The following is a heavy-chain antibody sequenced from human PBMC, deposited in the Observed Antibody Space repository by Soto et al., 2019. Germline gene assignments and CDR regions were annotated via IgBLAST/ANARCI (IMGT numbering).Heavy chain of an antibody. J-gene: IGHJ6*02. V-gene: IGHV3-23*01. CDR1: GFNFGAYA. CDR2: ISGSSSGT. Sequence: PGGSLRLSCEASGFNFGAYAMSWVRQAPGKGLEWVSGISGSSSGTYYTDSVKGRFTISRDNSKNTVYLQMNSLRGEDTAVYYCAKDRSENFWAYYYAMDVWGQGTAVTVSS. CDR3: AKDRSENFWAYYYAMDV. D-gene: IGHD6-19*01.